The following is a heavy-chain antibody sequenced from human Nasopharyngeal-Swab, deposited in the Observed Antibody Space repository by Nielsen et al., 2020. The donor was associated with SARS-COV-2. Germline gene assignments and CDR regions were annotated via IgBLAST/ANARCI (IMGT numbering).Heavy chain of an antibody. CDR3: VRGGPGYCSSTSCYGNWFDP. J-gene: IGHJ5*02. Sequence: VRQMPGKGLEWMGWINPNSGGTNYAQKFQGWVTMTRDTSISTAYMELSRLRSDDTAVYYCVRGGPGYCSSTSCYGNWFDPWGQGTLVTVSS. V-gene: IGHV1-2*04. CDR2: INPNSGGT. D-gene: IGHD2-2*01.